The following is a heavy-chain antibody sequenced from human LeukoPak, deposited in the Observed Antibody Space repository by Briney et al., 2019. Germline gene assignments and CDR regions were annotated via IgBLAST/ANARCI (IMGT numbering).Heavy chain of an antibody. V-gene: IGHV3-11*04. CDR2: ISNSGSTV. J-gene: IGHJ4*02. CDR1: GFTFSDHY. D-gene: IGHD3-22*01. Sequence: PGGSLRLSCAASGFTFSDHYMTWIRQAPGKGLEWVSYISNSGSTVKYADAVKGRFTISRDNAKNSLYLQMNSLRAEDAAVYYCARARYYDSSGYYIIDYWGQGTLVTVSS. CDR3: ARARYYDSSGYYIIDY.